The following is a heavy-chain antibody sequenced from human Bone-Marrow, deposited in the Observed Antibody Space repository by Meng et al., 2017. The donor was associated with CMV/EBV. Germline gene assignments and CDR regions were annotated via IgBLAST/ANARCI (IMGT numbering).Heavy chain of an antibody. CDR1: GFTVSKNY. Sequence: GESLKISCAASGFTVSKNYMSWVRQAPGKGLEWVSVIYSGASTYYADSVKGRFTISSDNSKNTLYLQMNNLRAEDTAVYYCARGGDFWSAMGAFDIWGQGTMVTVSS. V-gene: IGHV3-53*01. CDR2: IYSGAST. CDR3: ARGGDFWSAMGAFDI. J-gene: IGHJ3*02. D-gene: IGHD3-3*01.